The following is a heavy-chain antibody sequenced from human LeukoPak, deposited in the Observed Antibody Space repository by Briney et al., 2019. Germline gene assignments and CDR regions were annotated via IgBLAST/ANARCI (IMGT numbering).Heavy chain of an antibody. Sequence: GESLKISCKGSGYRFTSYWIGWVRQMSGKGLEWMGIIYPGDSDTRYSPSFQGQVTISADKSISTAYLQWSSLKDSDTAMYHCARGFGSTIVSAFDPWGQGTLVTVSS. V-gene: IGHV5-51*01. J-gene: IGHJ5*02. CDR3: ARGFGSTIVSAFDP. CDR1: GYRFTSYW. CDR2: IYPGDSDT. D-gene: IGHD2-2*01.